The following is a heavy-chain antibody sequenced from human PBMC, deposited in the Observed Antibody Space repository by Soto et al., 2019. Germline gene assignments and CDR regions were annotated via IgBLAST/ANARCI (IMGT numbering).Heavy chain of an antibody. CDR3: AKNIESGWGNDAFDI. V-gene: IGHV3-23*01. D-gene: IGHD1-26*01. J-gene: IGHJ3*02. Sequence: GGSLRLSCAASGFTISSYAMGWVCQAPGKGLEWVSGISVSGDSTNYADSVKGRFTISRDNSKNTLYLQMNSLRAEDTALYYCAKNIESGWGNDAFDIWGQGTMVTVSS. CDR1: GFTISSYA. CDR2: ISVSGDST.